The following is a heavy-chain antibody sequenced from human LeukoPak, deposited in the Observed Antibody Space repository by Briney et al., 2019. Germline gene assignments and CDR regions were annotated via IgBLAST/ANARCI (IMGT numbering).Heavy chain of an antibody. V-gene: IGHV4-34*01. Sequence: NPSETLSLTCAVYGGSFSGYYWSWIRQPPGKGLEWIGEINHSGSTNYNPSLKSRVTISVDTSKNQFSLKLSSVTAADTAVYYCARGGPKDYVWGSYLPYYFDYWGQGTLVTVSS. D-gene: IGHD3-16*01. J-gene: IGHJ4*02. CDR3: ARGGPKDYVWGSYLPYYFDY. CDR2: INHSGST. CDR1: GGSFSGYY.